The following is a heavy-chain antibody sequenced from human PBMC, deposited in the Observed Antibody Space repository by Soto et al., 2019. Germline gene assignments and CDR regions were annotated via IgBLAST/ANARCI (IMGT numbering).Heavy chain of an antibody. V-gene: IGHV4-31*11. Sequence: QVQLQETGPGLVKPSQTLSLTCGVSGKSIRSAGYYWTWIRQRPGKGLEWIGHISYFGDTHYSPSLTGRVTIALAPSKNQFSLELTSVKAADTAVYYCATSPPGDNDAFDVWGQGTLVSVSS. CDR3: ATSPPGDNDAFDV. CDR1: GKSIRSAGYY. D-gene: IGHD4-17*01. CDR2: ISYFGDT. J-gene: IGHJ3*01.